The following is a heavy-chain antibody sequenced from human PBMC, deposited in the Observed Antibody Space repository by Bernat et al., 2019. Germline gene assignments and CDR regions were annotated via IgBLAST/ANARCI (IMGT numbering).Heavy chain of an antibody. J-gene: IGHJ6*02. V-gene: IGHV3-21*01. D-gene: IGHD2-15*01. Sequence: EVQLVESGGGLVKPGGSLRLSCAASGFTFSTYSMNWVRQAPGKGLEWVSSISSSSSYIYYADSVKGRFTISRDNAKNSLYLQMNSLRAEDTAVYYCARDRSSGGWGAYYGMDVWGQGTTVTVSS. CDR3: ARDRSSGGWGAYYGMDV. CDR1: GFTFSTYS. CDR2: ISSSSSYI.